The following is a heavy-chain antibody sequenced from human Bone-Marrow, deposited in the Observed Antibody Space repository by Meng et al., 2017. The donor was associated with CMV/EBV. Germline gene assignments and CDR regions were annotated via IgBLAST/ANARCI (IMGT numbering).Heavy chain of an antibody. CDR2: ISSSGNTI. Sequence: SGFTFSNYYMSWIRQAPGKGLEWVSYISSSGNTIYYADSVKGRFTISRDNAKNSLYLQMNSLRAEDTAVYYCARDEGSGSYHRFDHWGQGTLVTVSS. J-gene: IGHJ5*02. V-gene: IGHV3-11*01. CDR1: GFTFSNYY. CDR3: ARDEGSGSYHRFDH. D-gene: IGHD3-10*01.